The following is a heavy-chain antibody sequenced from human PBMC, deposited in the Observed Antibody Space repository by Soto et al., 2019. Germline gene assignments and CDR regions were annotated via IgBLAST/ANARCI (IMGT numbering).Heavy chain of an antibody. CDR1: GGSISSYY. Sequence: PSETLSLTCTVSGGSISSYYWSWIRQPPGKGLEWIGYIYYSGSTNYNPSLKSRVTISVDTSKNQFSLKLSSVTAADTAVYYCAGRDPDILTGYYPPYYYGMDVWGQGTTVTVSS. CDR3: AGRDPDILTGYYPPYYYGMDV. CDR2: IYYSGST. V-gene: IGHV4-59*01. J-gene: IGHJ6*02. D-gene: IGHD3-9*01.